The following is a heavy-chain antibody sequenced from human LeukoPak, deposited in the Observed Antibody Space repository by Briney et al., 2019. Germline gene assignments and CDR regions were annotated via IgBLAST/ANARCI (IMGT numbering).Heavy chain of an antibody. CDR1: GFIYSNYG. CDR2: ISGSGSYI. CDR3: ARGHSSGYYPKY. D-gene: IGHD3-22*01. V-gene: IGHV3-21*05. Sequence: PRGSLRLSCAASGFIYSNYGMNWVRQAPGKGLEWVSYISGSGSYIDYADSVKGRFTITRDNAKNSLYLQMNSLRAEDTAVYYCARGHSSGYYPKYWGQGTLVTVSS. J-gene: IGHJ4*02.